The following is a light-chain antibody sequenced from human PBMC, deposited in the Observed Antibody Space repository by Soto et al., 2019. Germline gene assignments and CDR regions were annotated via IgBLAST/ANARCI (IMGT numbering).Light chain of an antibody. V-gene: IGLV2-8*01. CDR2: EVS. J-gene: IGLJ3*02. CDR1: SSDVGAYKY. Sequence: QSALTQPPSASGSPGQSVTISCTGTSSDVGAYKYVSWYQQYPGKAPKLMIYEVSKRPSGVPDRFSGYKSGNTASLTVSGLHAEDEADYYCTSYVGSNIWVFGGGTKLTVL. CDR3: TSYVGSNIWV.